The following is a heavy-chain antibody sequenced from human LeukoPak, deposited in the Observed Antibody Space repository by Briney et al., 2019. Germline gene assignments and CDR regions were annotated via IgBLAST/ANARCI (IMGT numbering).Heavy chain of an antibody. V-gene: IGHV3-21*01. CDR2: XXXXXXXX. CDR3: XRDRGRWELLPKLYYYYGMDV. J-gene: IGHJ6*02. Sequence: GGSLRLSCAASGFTFSXXXXXXXRQXPXXXXXXXXXXXXXXXXXXXAXXVKXXFXXXXXNAKNSLYLQMSSLCAEDTAVYYCXRDRGRWELLPKLYYYYGMDVWGQGTTVTVSS. D-gene: IGHD1-26*01. CDR1: GFTFSXXX.